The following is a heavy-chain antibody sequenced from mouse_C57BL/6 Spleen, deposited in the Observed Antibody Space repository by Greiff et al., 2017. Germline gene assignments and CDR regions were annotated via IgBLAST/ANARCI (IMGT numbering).Heavy chain of an antibody. Sequence: VQLQQPGAELVKPGASVKLSCKASGYTFTSYWMHWVQQRPGQGLEWIGMIHPNSGSTNYNEKFKSKATLTVDKSSSTSYMQLSSLTSEDSAVYYVSRCETTVVATDCFDYWGQGTTLTVSS. CDR3: SRCETTVVATDCFDY. CDR1: GYTFTSYW. V-gene: IGHV1-64*01. J-gene: IGHJ2*01. D-gene: IGHD1-1*01. CDR2: IHPNSGST.